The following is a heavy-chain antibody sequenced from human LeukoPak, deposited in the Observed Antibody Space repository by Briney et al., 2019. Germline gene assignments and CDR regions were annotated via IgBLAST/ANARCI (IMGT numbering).Heavy chain of an antibody. J-gene: IGHJ4*02. CDR3: ADTGRGSGSSTNFDY. D-gene: IGHD3-10*01. CDR1: GFSLSTSGVG. Sequence: ESGPTLVKATQSLTLTCTFSGFSLSTSGVGVGWIGQPPGKALEWLALVYWDDDKRYSPSLNSRLTITKDTSKNQVVLTMTNMDPVDTATYYCADTGRGSGSSTNFDYWGQGTLVTVSS. CDR2: VYWDDDK. V-gene: IGHV2-5*02.